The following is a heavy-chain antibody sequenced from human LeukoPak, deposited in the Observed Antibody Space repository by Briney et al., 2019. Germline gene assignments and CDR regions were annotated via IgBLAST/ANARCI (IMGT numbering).Heavy chain of an antibody. CDR3: ARGIGS. V-gene: IGHV4-39*01. CDR2: IYYSGST. J-gene: IGHJ4*02. Sequence: PSETLSLTCTVSGGSISSYYWDWIRQPPGKGLEWIGSIYYSGSTYYNPSLKSRVTISVDTSKNQFSLKLSSVTAADTAVYYCARGIGSWGQGTLVTVSS. CDR1: GGSISSYY.